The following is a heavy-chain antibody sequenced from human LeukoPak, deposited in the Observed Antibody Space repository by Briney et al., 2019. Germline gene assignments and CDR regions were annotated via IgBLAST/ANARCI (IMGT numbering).Heavy chain of an antibody. CDR3: ARGSVRTRSNYVGARHYYFDY. J-gene: IGHJ4*02. CDR2: INPNSGGT. CDR1: GYTFTDYY. D-gene: IGHD4-11*01. V-gene: IGHV1-2*04. Sequence: ASVKVSCKAPGYTFTDYYMHWVRQAPGQGLEWMGWINPNSGGTNYAQKFQGWVTMTRDTSISTAYMELSRLRSDDTAVYYCARGSVRTRSNYVGARHYYFDYWGQGTLVTVSS.